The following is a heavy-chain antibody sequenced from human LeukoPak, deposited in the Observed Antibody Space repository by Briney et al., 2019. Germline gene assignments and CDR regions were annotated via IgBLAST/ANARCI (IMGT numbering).Heavy chain of an antibody. CDR3: ARVEWELLGAHL. Sequence: SETLSLTCSVSGDSIRSHYWSWIRQPPGRRPEWIGHVFFTGSTTYNPTLEGRVTISIDTSGSQFSLKLTSVTAADTAVYYCARVEWELLGAHLWGQGILLSVSS. CDR1: GDSIRSHY. D-gene: IGHD1-26*01. V-gene: IGHV4-59*11. J-gene: IGHJ4*02. CDR2: VFFTGST.